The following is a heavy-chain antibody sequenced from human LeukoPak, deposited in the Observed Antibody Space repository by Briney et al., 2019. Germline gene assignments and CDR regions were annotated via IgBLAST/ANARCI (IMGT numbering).Heavy chain of an antibody. CDR3: TTGGNYFAY. J-gene: IGHJ4*02. V-gene: IGHV3-15*01. Sequence: PGGSLRLSCAASGFTFSSYAMSWVRQAPGKGLEWVGRIKSKTDGGTTDYAAPVKGRFTISRDDSKTTLYLQMNSLKTEDTALYYCTTGGNYFAYWAQGTLVTVSS. CDR1: GFTFSSYA. CDR2: IKSKTDGGTT. D-gene: IGHD1-26*01.